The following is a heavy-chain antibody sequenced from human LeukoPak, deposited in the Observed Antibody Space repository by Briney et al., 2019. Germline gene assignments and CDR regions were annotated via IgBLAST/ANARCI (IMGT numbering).Heavy chain of an antibody. CDR3: ARLSGGVYSSGWGERYFDY. CDR1: GYSFTSYW. CDR2: IYPGDSDT. J-gene: IGHJ4*02. V-gene: IGHV5-51*01. D-gene: IGHD6-19*01. Sequence: GESLKISCKNSGYSFTSYWIGWVRQMPGKGLEWMGIIYPGDSDTRDSPSFQGQVTISADKSVSTAYLQWSSLKASDTAMYYCARLSGGVYSSGWGERYFDYWGQGTLVTVSS.